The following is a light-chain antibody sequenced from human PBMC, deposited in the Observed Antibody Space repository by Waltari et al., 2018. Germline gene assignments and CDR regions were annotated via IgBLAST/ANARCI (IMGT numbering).Light chain of an antibody. CDR3: QQYNSYST. Sequence: DIQMTQSPSTLSASVGDRVTITCRASQSIGYWLAWYQQKPGKAPKLLICKASSLESGVPSRFGGSGSGTEFTLTISSLQPDDFATYYCQQYNSYSTFGQGTKVEIK. J-gene: IGKJ2*01. V-gene: IGKV1-5*03. CDR1: QSIGYW. CDR2: KAS.